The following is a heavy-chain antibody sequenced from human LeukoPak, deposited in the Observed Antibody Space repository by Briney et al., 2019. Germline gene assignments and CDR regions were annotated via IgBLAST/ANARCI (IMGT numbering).Heavy chain of an antibody. J-gene: IGHJ4*02. CDR3: AKVYYDRSGYYHFDY. CDR1: GFTFSSYA. Sequence: LRLSCAASGFTFSSYAMSWVRQAPGQGLDWDSAIGVGSGITYYAASVKDRFTISRDNSKKTLYLQMNSLRAEDTAVYYCAKVYYDRSGYYHFDYWGKGTLVTVSS. D-gene: IGHD3-22*01. CDR2: IGVGSGIT. V-gene: IGHV3-23*01.